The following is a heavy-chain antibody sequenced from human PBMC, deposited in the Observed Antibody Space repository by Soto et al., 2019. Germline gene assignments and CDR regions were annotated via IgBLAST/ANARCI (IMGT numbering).Heavy chain of an antibody. V-gene: IGHV3-23*01. J-gene: IGHJ4*02. CDR2: ISGSGGST. Sequence: EVQLLESGGGLVQPGGSLRLSCAASGFTFSSYAMSWVRQAPGKGLEWVSAISGSGGSTYYADSVKGRFTISSDNAKNTLYLQMNSLRAEDTAVYYCANSLYYGWGSSYAHWGQGTLVTVSS. D-gene: IGHD3-10*01. CDR3: ANSLYYGWGSSYAH. CDR1: GFTFSSYA.